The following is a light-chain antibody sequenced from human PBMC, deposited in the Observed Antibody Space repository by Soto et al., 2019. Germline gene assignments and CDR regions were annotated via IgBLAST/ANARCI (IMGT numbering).Light chain of an antibody. CDR3: QQGVT. CDR2: DAS. Sequence: DIQMTQSPSSLSASVGDRVTITCQASQAISNYLNWYQQKPGKAPKLLIYDASNLETGVLSRFSGSGSGTDFTFTISSLQLEDIATYYCQQGVTFGPGTKVDIK. J-gene: IGKJ3*01. CDR1: QAISNY. V-gene: IGKV1-33*01.